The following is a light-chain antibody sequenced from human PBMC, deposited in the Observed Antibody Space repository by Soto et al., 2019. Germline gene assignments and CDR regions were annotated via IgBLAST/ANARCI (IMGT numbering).Light chain of an antibody. Sequence: IVLTQSPATLSLSPGERATLSCRASQSVGNHLAWYRQRPGQAPRLLIYDASNRATGVPARFSGFGYGTDFTLIISSLEPEDSAVYYCQHRDDWPPGATFGGGTKVEIK. CDR1: QSVGNH. V-gene: IGKV3-11*01. J-gene: IGKJ4*01. CDR3: QHRDDWPPGAT. CDR2: DAS.